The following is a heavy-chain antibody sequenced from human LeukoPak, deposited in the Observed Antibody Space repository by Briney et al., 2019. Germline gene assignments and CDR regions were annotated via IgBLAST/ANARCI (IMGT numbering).Heavy chain of an antibody. Sequence: SVKLSCTAAGGTFSSYAISWVRQAPGQGLEWMGRIIPILGIANYAQKFQGRVTITAGKSTSTAYMELSSLRSEDTAVYYCARDRSIVATPYYYGMDVWGQGTTVTVSS. CDR3: ARDRSIVATPYYYGMDV. V-gene: IGHV1-69*04. CDR1: GGTFSSYA. D-gene: IGHD5-12*01. CDR2: IIPILGIA. J-gene: IGHJ6*02.